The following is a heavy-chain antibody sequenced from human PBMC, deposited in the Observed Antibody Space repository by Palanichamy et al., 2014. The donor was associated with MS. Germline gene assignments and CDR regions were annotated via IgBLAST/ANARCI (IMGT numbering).Heavy chain of an antibody. D-gene: IGHD3/OR15-3a*01. V-gene: IGHV3-48*02. J-gene: IGHJ4*02. CDR2: ITSSSDST. Sequence: EVQLVESGGGLVQPGGSLRLSCAASGFPFSAYSMNWVRQAPGKGLEWVSYITSSSDSTAHADSVKGRFTISRDNAKDSLYLQMNSLRDEDTAVYFCARDRDWAFDFWGQGALVTVSS. CDR3: ARDRDWAFDF. CDR1: GFPFSAYS.